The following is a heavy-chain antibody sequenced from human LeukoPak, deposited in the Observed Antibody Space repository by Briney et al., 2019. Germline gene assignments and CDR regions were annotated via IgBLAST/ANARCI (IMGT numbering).Heavy chain of an antibody. D-gene: IGHD3-22*01. V-gene: IGHV4-59*12. CDR1: GGSISSYY. J-gene: IGHJ4*02. CDR2: IYYSGST. Sequence: PSETLSLTCTVSGGSISSYYWSWIRQPPGKGLEWIGYIYYSGSTNYNPSLKSRVTISVDTSKNQFSLKLSSVTAADTAVYYCARDMYYYDSSGYLFDYWGQGTLVTVSS. CDR3: ARDMYYYDSSGYLFDY.